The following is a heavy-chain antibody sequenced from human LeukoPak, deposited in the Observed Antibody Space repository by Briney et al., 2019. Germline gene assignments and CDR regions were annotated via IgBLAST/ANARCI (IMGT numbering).Heavy chain of an antibody. V-gene: IGHV4-31*03. J-gene: IGHJ4*02. CDR2: IYYGGST. CDR3: ARSYDYGDYTGPWGLDY. D-gene: IGHD4-17*01. Sequence: SSETLSLTCTVSGASISRVGNYCSWIRHHPGKCRGWIGYIYYGGSTYYTPSLKSRVLISVDTSKSQFSLKLSSVTAADTAVYYCARSYDYGDYTGPWGLDYWGQGTLVTVSS. CDR1: GASISRVGNY.